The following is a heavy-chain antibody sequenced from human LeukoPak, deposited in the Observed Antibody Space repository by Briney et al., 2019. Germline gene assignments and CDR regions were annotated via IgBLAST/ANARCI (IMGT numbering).Heavy chain of an antibody. D-gene: IGHD3-16*02. CDR3: ARGPFPVIPYYYYYYMDV. J-gene: IGHJ6*03. CDR2: IIPIFGTA. Sequence: SVKVSCKASGGTFSSYAISWVQQAPGQGLEWMGGIIPIFGTANYAQKFQGRVTITTDESTSTAYMELSSLRSEDTAVYYCARGPFPVIPYYYYYYMDVWGKGTTVTVSS. CDR1: GGTFSSYA. V-gene: IGHV1-69*05.